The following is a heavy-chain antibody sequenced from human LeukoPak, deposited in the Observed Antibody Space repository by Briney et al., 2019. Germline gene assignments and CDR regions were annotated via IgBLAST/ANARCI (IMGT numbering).Heavy chain of an antibody. Sequence: SETLSLTCAAYGGSFSGYYWSWIRQPPGKGLEWIGEINHSGSTNYNPSLKSRVTISVDTSKNQFSLKLSSVTAADTAVYYCARGRNLVVPAAMGALDYYYMDVWGKGTTVTVSS. J-gene: IGHJ6*03. CDR2: INHSGST. CDR3: ARGRNLVVPAAMGALDYYYMDV. CDR1: GGSFSGYY. D-gene: IGHD2-2*01. V-gene: IGHV4-34*01.